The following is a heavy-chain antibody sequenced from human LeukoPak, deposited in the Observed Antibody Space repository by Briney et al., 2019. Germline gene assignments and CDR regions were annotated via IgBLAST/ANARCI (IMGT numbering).Heavy chain of an antibody. J-gene: IGHJ4*02. CDR3: ARDGYGPTDF. Sequence: SETLSLTCTVSGGSFSGPYRSWIRQPPGKGLEWIGYIYHNGDTRYNPSLKSRVTMSVDTSKNQFSLKLNSVTPADTAVYYCARDGYGPTDFWGKGSLVTVSS. V-gene: IGHV4-59*11. CDR1: GGSFSGPY. D-gene: IGHD3-10*01. CDR2: IYHNGDT.